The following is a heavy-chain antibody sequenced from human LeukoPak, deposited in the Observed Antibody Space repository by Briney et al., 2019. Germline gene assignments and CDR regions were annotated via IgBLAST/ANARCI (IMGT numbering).Heavy chain of an antibody. D-gene: IGHD6-19*01. V-gene: IGHV4-4*07. CDR1: GASISIYY. Sequence: PSETLSLTCTVSGASISIYYWSWIRQPAGKGLEWIGCIYGSESINYNPSLKSRVTMSVDTSKNQFSLKLSSVTAADTAVYYCARVNSGWYGRLDYWGPGTLVTVSS. J-gene: IGHJ4*02. CDR2: IYGSESI. CDR3: ARVNSGWYGRLDY.